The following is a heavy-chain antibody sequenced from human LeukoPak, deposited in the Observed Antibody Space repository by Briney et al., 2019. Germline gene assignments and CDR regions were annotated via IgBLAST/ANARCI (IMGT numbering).Heavy chain of an antibody. CDR2: ISGSSSYI. J-gene: IGHJ4*02. Sequence: GGSLRRSCAASGFTCSTYNMNWVRQAPGKGLEWVSSISGSSSYIYYADSVKGRFSISRDNAKNSLYLQMNSLRAEDTAVYYCARDLLGWELHYFDYWGQGTLVTVSS. CDR1: GFTCSTYN. D-gene: IGHD1-26*01. V-gene: IGHV3-21*01. CDR3: ARDLLGWELHYFDY.